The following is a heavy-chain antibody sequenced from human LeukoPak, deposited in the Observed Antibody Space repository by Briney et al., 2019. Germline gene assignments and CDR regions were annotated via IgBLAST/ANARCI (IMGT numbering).Heavy chain of an antibody. D-gene: IGHD3-10*01. CDR2: INHSGIT. CDR3: ARGVGFVKIDY. Sequence: SETLSLTCAVYGGSFSGYFWSWIRQPPGKGLEWIGEINHSGITNYNPSLKSRVTISVDTSKNQFSLKLSSVTAADAAVYYCARGVGFVKIDYWGQGTLFTVSS. V-gene: IGHV4-34*01. J-gene: IGHJ4*02. CDR1: GGSFSGYF.